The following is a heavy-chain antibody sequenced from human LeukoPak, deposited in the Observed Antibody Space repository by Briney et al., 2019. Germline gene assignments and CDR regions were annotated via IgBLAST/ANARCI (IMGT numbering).Heavy chain of an antibody. D-gene: IGHD3-22*01. CDR2: INHSGST. V-gene: IGHV4-34*01. J-gene: IGHJ4*02. CDR1: GGSFSGYY. CDR3: ARRLAYYYDSKTSLTFDY. Sequence: SETLSLTCAVYGGSFSGYYWSWIRQPPGKGLEWIGEINHSGSTNYNPSLKSRVTISVDTSKNQFSLKLSSVTAADTAVYYCARRLAYYYDSKTSLTFDYWGQGTLATVSS.